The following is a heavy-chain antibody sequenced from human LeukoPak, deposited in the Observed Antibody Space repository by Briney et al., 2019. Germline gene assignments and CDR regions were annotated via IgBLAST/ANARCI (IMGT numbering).Heavy chain of an antibody. CDR3: AKYPWAVGAPLDS. D-gene: IGHD1-26*01. Sequence: GGSLRLSCAASGFTVSSNYMSWVRQAPGKGLEWVSVIYSGGSTYYADSVKGRFTISRDNSKNTVYLQMNSLRAEDTAVYYCAKYPWAVGAPLDSWGQGTLVTVSS. CDR1: GFTVSSNY. CDR2: IYSGGST. V-gene: IGHV3-53*01. J-gene: IGHJ4*02.